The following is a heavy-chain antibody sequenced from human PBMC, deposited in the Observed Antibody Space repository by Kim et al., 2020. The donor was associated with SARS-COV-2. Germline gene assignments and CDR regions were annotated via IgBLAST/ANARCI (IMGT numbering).Heavy chain of an antibody. D-gene: IGHD2-15*01. V-gene: IGHV1-24*01. CDR1: GYTLTELS. CDR2: FDPEDGET. CDR3: ATGPSVYCSGGSCYSSSAYYYDYGMDV. Sequence: ASVKVSCKVSGYTLTELSMHWVRQAPGKGLEWMGGFDPEDGETIYAQKFQGRVTMTEDTSTDTAYMELRSLRSEDTAVYYCATGPSVYCSGGSCYSSSAYYYDYGMDVWGQRTTVTVSS. J-gene: IGHJ6*02.